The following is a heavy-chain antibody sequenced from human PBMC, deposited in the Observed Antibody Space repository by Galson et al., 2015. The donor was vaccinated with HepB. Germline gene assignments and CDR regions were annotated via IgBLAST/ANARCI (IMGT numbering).Heavy chain of an antibody. CDR1: GYTFTSYG. CDR3: ARSPLYQLPNSIGYSGYDSDYNWFDP. CDR2: ISAYNGNT. D-gene: IGHD5-12*01. Sequence: SVKVSCKASGYTFTSYGISWVRRAPGQGLEWMGWISAYNGNTNYAQKLQGRVTMTTDTSTSTAYMELRSLRSDDTAVYYCARSPLYQLPNSIGYSGYDSDYNWFDPWGQGTLVTVSS. V-gene: IGHV1-18*01. J-gene: IGHJ5*02.